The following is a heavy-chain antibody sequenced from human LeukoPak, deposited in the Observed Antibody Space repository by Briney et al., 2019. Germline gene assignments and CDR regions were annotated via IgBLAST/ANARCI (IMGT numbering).Heavy chain of an antibody. Sequence: SETLSLTCAVYGGSFSGYYWSWIRQPPGKGLEWIGEIDHSGSTNYNPSLKSRVTISVDTSKNQFSLKLSSVTAADTAVYYCASSIPCSGGSRYSYWFDPWGQGTLVTVSS. J-gene: IGHJ5*02. CDR2: IDHSGST. CDR3: ASSIPCSGGSRYSYWFDP. V-gene: IGHV4-34*01. CDR1: GGSFSGYY. D-gene: IGHD2-15*01.